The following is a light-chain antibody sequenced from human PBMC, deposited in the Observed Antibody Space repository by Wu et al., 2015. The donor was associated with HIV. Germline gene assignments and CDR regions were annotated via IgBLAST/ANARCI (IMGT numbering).Light chain of an antibody. CDR1: QSISNNY. CDR2: GAS. J-gene: IGKJ1*01. V-gene: IGKV3-20*01. Sequence: EIVLTQSPGTLSLSPGERATLSCRATQSISNNYLAWYQQKPGQGPRLLIYGASKRATGIPDRFSGRGSGTDFTLTISRLEPEDFAVYYCQQYGSSPWTFGQGTEVEIK. CDR3: QQYGSSPWT.